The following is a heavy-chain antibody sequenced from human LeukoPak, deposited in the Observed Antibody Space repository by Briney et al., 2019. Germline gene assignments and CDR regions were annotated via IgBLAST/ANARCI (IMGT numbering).Heavy chain of an antibody. V-gene: IGHV1-2*02. CDR3: ARRPGYRRGWYAGGVMDV. CDR1: GYTFTGYY. J-gene: IGHJ6*02. D-gene: IGHD6-19*01. CDR2: INPNSGGT. Sequence: ASVKVSCKASGYTFTGYYMHWVRQAPGQGLEWMGWINPNSGGTNYAQKFQGRVTMTRDTSISTAYMALSRLRSDDTAVYYCARRPGYRRGWYAGGVMDVWGQGTRVPVSS.